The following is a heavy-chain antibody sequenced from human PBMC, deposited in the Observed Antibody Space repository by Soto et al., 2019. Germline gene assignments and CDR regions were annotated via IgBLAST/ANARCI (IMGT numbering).Heavy chain of an antibody. Sequence: QVQLVQSGAEVKKPGASVRVSCKASGYTFISYAIHWARQAPGQRLEWMGWINAGNGNTKYSQKFQGRVTITRDTPATTPYMKLSGLKPEATAIYSCGSPGSNLIVAFDLWGRGQWSPSLQ. D-gene: IGHD2-21*01. CDR2: INAGNGNT. J-gene: IGHJ3*01. CDR1: GYTFISYA. CDR3: GSPGSNLIVAFDL. V-gene: IGHV1-3*01.